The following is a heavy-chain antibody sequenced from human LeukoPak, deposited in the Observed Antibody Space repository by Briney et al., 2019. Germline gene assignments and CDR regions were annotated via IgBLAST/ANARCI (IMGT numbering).Heavy chain of an antibody. J-gene: IGHJ3*02. V-gene: IGHV4-39*01. CDR2: IHYSGTT. CDR3: ARQRDTASVGAFDI. CDR1: GGSISTNTNYSGWNSSNY. Sequence: SETLSLTCTVSGGSISTNTNYSGWNSSNYWGWIRQPPGKGLEWIGSIHYSGTTYYHPSLQSRLTISVDASKNQFSLKVTSVTATDTALYYCARQRDTASVGAFDIWGQGTMVTVSS. D-gene: IGHD5-18*01.